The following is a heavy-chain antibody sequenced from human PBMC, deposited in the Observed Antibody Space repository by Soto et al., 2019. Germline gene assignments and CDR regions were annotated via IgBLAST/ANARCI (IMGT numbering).Heavy chain of an antibody. CDR3: ARLRLASSPYHYDILTGSDY. D-gene: IGHD3-9*01. V-gene: IGHV3-21*01. Sequence: GWSLRLSSAASGFTFSSYSMNWVRQAPGKGLEWVSSISSSSSYIYYADSVKGRFTISRDNAKNSLYLQMNSLRAEDTAVYYCARLRLASSPYHYDILTGSDYWGQGT. CDR1: GFTFSSYS. CDR2: ISSSSSYI. J-gene: IGHJ4*02.